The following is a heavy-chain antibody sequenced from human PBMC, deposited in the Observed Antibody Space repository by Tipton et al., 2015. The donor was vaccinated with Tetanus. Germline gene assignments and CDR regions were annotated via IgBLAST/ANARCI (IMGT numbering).Heavy chain of an antibody. D-gene: IGHD4-23*01. J-gene: IGHJ4*02. V-gene: IGHV5-51*01. CDR3: ARHPRGNAGNPLYYFDR. CDR1: GYAFTKYW. Sequence: QLVQSGAEFKKPGQSLRISCQGSGYAFTKYWIGWVRQTPGKGLEWLGIIYPDDSDTKYNPSFKGQVTVSADKSINTAYLQWSSLKASDSVMYYCARHPRGNAGNPLYYFDRWGQGALVTVSS. CDR2: IYPDDSDT.